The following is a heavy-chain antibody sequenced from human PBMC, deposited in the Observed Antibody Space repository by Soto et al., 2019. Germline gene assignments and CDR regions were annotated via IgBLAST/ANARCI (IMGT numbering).Heavy chain of an antibody. CDR1: GYTFTSYG. V-gene: IGHV1-18*01. CDR2: ISAYNGNT. J-gene: IGHJ4*02. D-gene: IGHD2-15*01. CDR3: ARGYCSGGSCSPYVASFDY. Sequence: QVQLVQSGAEVKKPGASVKVSCKASGYTFTSYGISWVRQAPGQGLEWMGWISAYNGNTNYAQKLQGRVTMTTDTSTSTAYMELRSLRSDDTAVYYCARGYCSGGSCSPYVASFDYWGRETLVTVSS.